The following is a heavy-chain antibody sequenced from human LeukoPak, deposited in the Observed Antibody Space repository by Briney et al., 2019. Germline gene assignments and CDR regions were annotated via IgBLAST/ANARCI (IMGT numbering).Heavy chain of an antibody. CDR1: SGSISSYY. Sequence: SETLSLTCTVSSGSISSYYWSWIRQSPGKGLEWIGYIYYSGTTDYNPSLKNRVTISVDTSKNQFSLKLSSVTAADTAVYYCARHLGYCSSTSCYPSFDPWGQGTLVTVSS. J-gene: IGHJ5*02. D-gene: IGHD2-2*01. CDR2: IYYSGTT. V-gene: IGHV4-59*01. CDR3: ARHLGYCSSTSCYPSFDP.